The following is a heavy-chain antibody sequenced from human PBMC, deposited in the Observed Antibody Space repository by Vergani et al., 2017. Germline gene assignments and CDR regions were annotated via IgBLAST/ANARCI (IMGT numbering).Heavy chain of an antibody. J-gene: IGHJ4*02. D-gene: IGHD1-26*01. CDR1: GFTFSNAW. V-gene: IGHV3-21*01. CDR2: ISSSSSYI. CDR3: ARGDSGSDYLVY. Sequence: EVQLVESGGGLVKPGGSLRLSCAASGFTFSNAWMSWVRQAPGKGLEWVSSISSSSSYIYYADSVKGRFTISRDNAKNSLYLQMNSLRAEDTAVYYCARGDSGSDYLVYWGQGTLVTVSS.